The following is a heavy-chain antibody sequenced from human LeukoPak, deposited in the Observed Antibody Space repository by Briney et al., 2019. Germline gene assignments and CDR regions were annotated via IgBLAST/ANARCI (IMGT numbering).Heavy chain of an antibody. CDR2: IRWDGGAT. CDR3: AKDGFPSGGHFYYYMDV. J-gene: IGHJ6*03. V-gene: IGHV3-43D*04. CDR1: GFTFDDYA. Sequence: PGGSLRLSXAAPGFTFDDYAMYWVCQTPGKGREWVSLIRWDGGATYYANSVRGRFTISRNNNKNSLYLQMNSLRIEDSAVYYCAKDGFPSGGHFYYYMDVWGKGTTVTVSS. D-gene: IGHD2-21*01.